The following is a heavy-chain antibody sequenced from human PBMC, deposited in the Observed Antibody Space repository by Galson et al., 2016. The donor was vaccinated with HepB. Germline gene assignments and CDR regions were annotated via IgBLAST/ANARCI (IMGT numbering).Heavy chain of an antibody. J-gene: IGHJ3*01. CDR3: AREPTFAYGAFDL. CDR1: GDPISTSNW. V-gene: IGHV4-4*02. Sequence: SLTCDVSGDPISTSNWWSWVRQPPGKGLEWIGEIYHSGVTNYNPSLKSRVTMSLDKSKNQFSLKLTSVAAADTAVYYCAREPTFAYGAFDLWGHGTMVTVSS. D-gene: IGHD3-10*01. CDR2: IYHSGVT.